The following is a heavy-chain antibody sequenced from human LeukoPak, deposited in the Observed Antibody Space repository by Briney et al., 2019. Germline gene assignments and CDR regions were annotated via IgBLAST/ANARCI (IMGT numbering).Heavy chain of an antibody. CDR3: ARDPYCSSTSCPRNNWFDP. CDR1: GGSISSGGYS. V-gene: IGHV4-30-2*01. D-gene: IGHD2-2*01. CDR2: IYHSGST. J-gene: IGHJ5*02. Sequence: SQTLSLTCAVSGGSISSGGYSWSWIRQPPGKGLEWIGYIYHSGSTYYNPSLKSRVTISVDRSKNQFSLKLSSVTAADTAVYYCARDPYCSSTSCPRNNWFDPWGQGTLVTVSS.